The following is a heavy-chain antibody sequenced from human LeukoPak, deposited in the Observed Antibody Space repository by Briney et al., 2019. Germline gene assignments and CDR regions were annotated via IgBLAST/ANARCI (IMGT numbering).Heavy chain of an antibody. D-gene: IGHD1-26*01. CDR3: ARGAPVGATIVDY. Sequence: PGGSLRLSCAASGFTVSSNYMIWVRQAPGKGLGWVSVIYSGGRTHYADSVKGRFTISRDNSKHTLFLQMNSLRAEDTAVYYCARGAPVGATIVDYWGQGTLVTVSS. CDR2: IYSGGRT. CDR1: GFTVSSNY. V-gene: IGHV3-66*01. J-gene: IGHJ4*02.